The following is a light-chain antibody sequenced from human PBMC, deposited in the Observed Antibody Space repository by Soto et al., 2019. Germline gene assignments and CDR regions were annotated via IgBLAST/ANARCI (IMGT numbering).Light chain of an antibody. J-gene: IGLJ1*01. Sequence: QSALTQPASVSGSPGQSITVSCTGSDSDVGGYNYVSWYQQYPGKAPKVMIYDVSNRPSGVSNRFSGSKSGNTASLSISGLQAEDEADYYCSSYSSTSTLEVFGTGTKVTVL. CDR3: SSYSSTSTLEV. CDR2: DVS. CDR1: DSDVGGYNY. V-gene: IGLV2-14*03.